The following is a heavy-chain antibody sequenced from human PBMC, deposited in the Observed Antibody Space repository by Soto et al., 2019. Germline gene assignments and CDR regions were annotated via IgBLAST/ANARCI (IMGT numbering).Heavy chain of an antibody. CDR3: ARSISYYYYGMDV. J-gene: IGHJ6*02. CDR2: INHSGST. V-gene: IGHV4-34*01. Sequence: SETLSHTCAVYGGSFSGYYWSWIRQPPGKGLEWIGEINHSGSTNYNPSLKSRVTISVDTSKNQFSLKLSSVTAADTAVYYCARSISYYYYGMDVWGQGTTVTVSS. CDR1: GGSFSGYY. D-gene: IGHD3-3*02.